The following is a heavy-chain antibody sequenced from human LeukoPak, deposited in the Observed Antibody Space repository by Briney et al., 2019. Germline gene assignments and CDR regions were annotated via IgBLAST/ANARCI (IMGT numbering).Heavy chain of an antibody. D-gene: IGHD5-18*01. J-gene: IGHJ6*03. CDR3: ARVYGYSYGSWAPIEYMDV. Sequence: PSQTLSLTCTVSGGSVSRGYYYWSWIRQPAGERLEWIGRIYTDGSTYYNPSLKSRVTISLDTSKNHFSLKLTSVTAADTAVYYCARVYGYSYGSWAPIEYMDVWGKGTTVTVSS. CDR2: IYTDGST. V-gene: IGHV4-61*02. CDR1: GGSVSRGYYY.